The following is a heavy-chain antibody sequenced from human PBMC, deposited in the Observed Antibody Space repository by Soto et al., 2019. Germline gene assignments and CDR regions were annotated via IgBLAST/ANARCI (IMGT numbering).Heavy chain of an antibody. V-gene: IGHV1-18*01. Sequence: QVQLVQSGAEVRKPGASVKVSCKASGYTFTSYGISWVRQAPGQGLEGMGWVSSDSGKTIYGEEFGGRVAKTTDPSTSTGHMELRSLRSDDTDIYYCARDEVASSGREFDCWGQGTLVAVSS. J-gene: IGHJ4*02. D-gene: IGHD3-10*01. CDR3: ARDEVASSGREFDC. CDR2: VSSDSGKT. CDR1: GYTFTSYG.